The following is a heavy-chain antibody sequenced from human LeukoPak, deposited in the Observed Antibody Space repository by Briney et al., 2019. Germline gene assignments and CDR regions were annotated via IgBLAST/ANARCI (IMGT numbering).Heavy chain of an antibody. J-gene: IGHJ4*02. V-gene: IGHV1-3*01. Sequence: GASVKVSCKASGYTFTSYAMHWVRQAPGQRLEWMGWINAGNGNTKYSQKFQGRVTVTRDTSASTAYMELSSLRSEDTAVYYCARVVVGATTHFDYWGQGTLVTVSS. D-gene: IGHD1-26*01. CDR3: ARVVVGATTHFDY. CDR2: INAGNGNT. CDR1: GYTFTSYA.